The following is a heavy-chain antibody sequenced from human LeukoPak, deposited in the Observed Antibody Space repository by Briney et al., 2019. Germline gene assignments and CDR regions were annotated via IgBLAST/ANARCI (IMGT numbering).Heavy chain of an antibody. CDR3: ARQVTTSPNWFDP. CDR2: IFYSGST. Sequence: SETLSLTCTVSGGSISGYYWSWIRQPPGKGLEWIGYIFYSGSTNYNPSLKSRVTISVDTSKDQFSLKLSSVTAADTAVYYCARQVTTSPNWFDPWGRGTLVTVSS. J-gene: IGHJ5*02. CDR1: GGSISGYY. D-gene: IGHD4-11*01. V-gene: IGHV4-59*08.